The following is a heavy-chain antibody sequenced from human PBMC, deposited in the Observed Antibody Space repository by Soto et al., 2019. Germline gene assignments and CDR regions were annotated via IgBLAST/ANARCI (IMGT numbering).Heavy chain of an antibody. V-gene: IGHV4-59*01. J-gene: IGHJ5*02. D-gene: IGHD2-2*01. CDR3: ARGYCSSTSCYAMAWFDP. Sequence: SLTCTVSGGSISSYYWSWIRQPPGKGLEWIGYIYYSGSTNYNPSLKSRVTISVDTSKNQFSLKLSSVTAADTAVYYCARGYCSSTSCYAMAWFDPWGQGTLVTVSS. CDR2: IYYSGST. CDR1: GGSISSYY.